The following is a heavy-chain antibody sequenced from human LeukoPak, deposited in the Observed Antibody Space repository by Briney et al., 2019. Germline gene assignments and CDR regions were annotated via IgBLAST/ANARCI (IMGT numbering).Heavy chain of an antibody. D-gene: IGHD2-2*02. Sequence: ASVKVSCKASGYTFTSYGISWVRQAPGQGLEWMGWISASNGNTKYAQNFQGRVTMTTDTSTTTAYMELRRLRSDDTAVYYCARDPGIVVVPAAIPVDPWGQGTLVTVSS. CDR3: ARDPGIVVVPAAIPVDP. CDR1: GYTFTSYG. J-gene: IGHJ5*02. V-gene: IGHV1-18*01. CDR2: ISASNGNT.